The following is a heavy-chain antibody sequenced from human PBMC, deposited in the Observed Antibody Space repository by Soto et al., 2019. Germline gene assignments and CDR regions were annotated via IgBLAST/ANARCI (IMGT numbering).Heavy chain of an antibody. CDR2: IYYSGST. D-gene: IGHD3-3*01. CDR1: GGSISSSSYY. J-gene: IGHJ4*02. V-gene: IGHV4-39*01. CDR3: ARHCFFYRRFLEWLLEPFDY. Sequence: SETLSLTCTVSGGSISSSSYYWGWIRQPPGKGLEWIGSIYYSGSTYYNPSLKSQVTISVDTSKNQFSLKLSSVTAADTAVYYFARHCFFYRRFLEWLLEPFDYWGQGTLVTVSS.